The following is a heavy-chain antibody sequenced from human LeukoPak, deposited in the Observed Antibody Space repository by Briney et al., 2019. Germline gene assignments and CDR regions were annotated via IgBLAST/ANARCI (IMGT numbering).Heavy chain of an antibody. CDR2: ISSSSSYI. J-gene: IGHJ4*02. CDR1: GFTFSSYS. Sequence: PGGSLRLSCAASGFTFSSYSMNWVRQAPGKGLEWVSSISSSSSYIYYADSVKGRFTISRDNAKNSLYLQMNSLRAEDTAVYYCARDYSSSWYWFDYWGQGTLVTVSS. CDR3: ARDYSSSWYWFDY. D-gene: IGHD6-13*01. V-gene: IGHV3-21*01.